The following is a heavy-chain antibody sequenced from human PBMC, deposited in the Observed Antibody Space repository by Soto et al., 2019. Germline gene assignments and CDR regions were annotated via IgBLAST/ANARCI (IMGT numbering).Heavy chain of an antibody. D-gene: IGHD6-13*01. CDR2: ISYDGSNK. CDR3: AKVGKTRPQYSSSWYWFDY. Sequence: PGGSLRLSWAASGFTFSSYGMHWVRQAPGKGLEWVAVISYDGSNKYYADSVKGRFTISRDNSKNTLYLQMNSLRAEDTAVYYCAKVGKTRPQYSSSWYWFDYWGQGTLVTVSS. CDR1: GFTFSSYG. J-gene: IGHJ4*02. V-gene: IGHV3-30*18.